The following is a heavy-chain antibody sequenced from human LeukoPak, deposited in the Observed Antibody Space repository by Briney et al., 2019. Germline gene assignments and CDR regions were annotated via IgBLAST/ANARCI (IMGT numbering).Heavy chain of an antibody. CDR1: GGSISSYF. D-gene: IGHD4-17*01. V-gene: IGHV4-59*12. Sequence: PSETLSLTCTVSGGSISSYFWTWIRQPPAKGLEWIGYIHYSGSTHYNPSLKSRVTISVDTSKNQFSLKVSSVTAADTAVYFCARLFDDYGDQRGLDYWGQGILVTVSS. J-gene: IGHJ4*02. CDR2: IHYSGST. CDR3: ARLFDDYGDQRGLDY.